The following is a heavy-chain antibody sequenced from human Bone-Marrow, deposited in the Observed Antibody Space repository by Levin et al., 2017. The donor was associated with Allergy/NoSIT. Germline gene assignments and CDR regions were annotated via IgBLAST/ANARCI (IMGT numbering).Heavy chain of an antibody. CDR2: IYSGGST. CDR3: ARGWFGELLSH. J-gene: IGHJ4*02. Sequence: GGSLRLSCAASGFTVSSNYMSWVRQAPGKGPEWVSVIYSGGSTYYADSVKGRFTISRDNSKTTLYLQMNGLRAEDTAVYYCARGWFGELLSHWGQGTLVTVSS. D-gene: IGHD3-10*01. V-gene: IGHV3-53*01. CDR1: GFTVSSNY.